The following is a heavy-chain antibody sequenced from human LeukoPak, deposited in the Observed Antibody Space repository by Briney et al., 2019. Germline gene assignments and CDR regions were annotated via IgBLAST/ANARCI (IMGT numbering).Heavy chain of an antibody. V-gene: IGHV4-34*01. CDR3: ARGVRRYGSGSYYYYYYGMDV. D-gene: IGHD3-10*01. Sequence: SETLSLTCAVYGGSFSGYYWSWIRQPPGKGLEWIGEINHSGSTNYNPSLKSRVTISVDTSKNQSSLKLSSVTAADTAVYYCARGVRRYGSGSYYYYYYGMDVWGQGTTVTVSS. CDR2: INHSGST. CDR1: GGSFSGYY. J-gene: IGHJ6*02.